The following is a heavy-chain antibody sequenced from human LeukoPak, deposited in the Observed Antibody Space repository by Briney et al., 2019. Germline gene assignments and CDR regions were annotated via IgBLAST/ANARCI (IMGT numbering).Heavy chain of an antibody. CDR1: GLTCDDYA. J-gene: IGHJ4*02. Sequence: GGSLRLSCAASGLTCDDYAVHWLRQAPGKGLEWVSGISWNSGRIDYVDSVKGRFTISRDNAKNSVYLQMNSLRAEDTALYYCVISDAGYWGQGTLVTVSS. V-gene: IGHV3-9*01. CDR2: ISWNSGRI. CDR3: VISDAGY.